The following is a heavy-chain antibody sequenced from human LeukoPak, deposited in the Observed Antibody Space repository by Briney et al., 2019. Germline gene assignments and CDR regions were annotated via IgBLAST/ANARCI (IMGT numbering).Heavy chain of an antibody. D-gene: IGHD3-10*01. CDR2: ISASGGLP. CDR3: AREFGSGSYYYDY. V-gene: IGHV3-23*01. Sequence: GGSLRLSCSASGFTFSSYAMTWVRQAPGKGLEWVSAISASGGLPYYADSVKGRFTISTDNFKNTLYLQMNSLRTEDTAVYYCAREFGSGSYYYDYWGQGTLVTVSS. CDR1: GFTFSSYA. J-gene: IGHJ4*02.